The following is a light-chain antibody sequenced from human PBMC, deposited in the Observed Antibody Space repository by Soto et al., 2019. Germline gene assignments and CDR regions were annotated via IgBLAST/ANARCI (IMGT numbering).Light chain of an antibody. CDR2: AAS. Sequence: EIVMTQSPATLSVSPGERATLSCRASQPVSSNLAWYQQKPGQAPRLLIYAASTRAAGIPDRFSGSGSGTGFTLTITSLQSEDFAVYYCQHYNNWPFTFGPGTKVDI. CDR3: QHYNNWPFT. J-gene: IGKJ3*01. V-gene: IGKV3-15*01. CDR1: QPVSSN.